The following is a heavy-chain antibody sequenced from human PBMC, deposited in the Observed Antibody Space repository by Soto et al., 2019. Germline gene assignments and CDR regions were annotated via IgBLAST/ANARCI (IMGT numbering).Heavy chain of an antibody. CDR2: VYFSGNT. Sequence: PSETLSLRCTVSGGSISSSSYSWSWIRQHPGKGLEWIGYVYFSGNTDYNPSLKSRVTISLDTSKKHFSLRLTSVTVADTAVYYCARHGYDSNRYPSCFDPWGQGTLVTV. CDR3: ARHGYDSNRYPSCFDP. CDR1: GGSISSSSYS. J-gene: IGHJ5*02. V-gene: IGHV4-31*03. D-gene: IGHD3-22*01.